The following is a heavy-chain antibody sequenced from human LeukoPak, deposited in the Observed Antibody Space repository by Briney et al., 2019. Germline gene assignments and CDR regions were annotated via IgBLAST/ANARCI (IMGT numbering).Heavy chain of an antibody. CDR3: ARVVTVTSRFFDY. CDR1: GGSISSSSYY. J-gene: IGHJ4*02. CDR2: IYYSGST. V-gene: IGHV4-39*07. D-gene: IGHD4-17*01. Sequence: SETLSLTCTVSGGSISSSSYYWGWIRQPPGKGLEWIGSIYYSGSTYYNPSLKSRVTISVDTSKNQFSLKLSSVTAADTAVYYCARVVTVTSRFFDYWGQGTLVTVSS.